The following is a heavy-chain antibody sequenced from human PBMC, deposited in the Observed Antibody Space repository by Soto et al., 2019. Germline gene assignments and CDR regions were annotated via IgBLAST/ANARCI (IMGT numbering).Heavy chain of an antibody. CDR2: IYPGDSDT. V-gene: IGHV5-51*01. Sequence: GASVKVSCKASGYTFTGYYMHWVRQMPGKGLEWMGIIYPGDSDTRYSPSFQGQVTISADKSISTAYLQWSSLKASDTAMYYCATPKRGGNYYGMDVWGPGTTVTVSS. CDR1: GYTFTGYY. CDR3: ATPKRGGNYYGMDV. D-gene: IGHD3-16*01. J-gene: IGHJ6*02.